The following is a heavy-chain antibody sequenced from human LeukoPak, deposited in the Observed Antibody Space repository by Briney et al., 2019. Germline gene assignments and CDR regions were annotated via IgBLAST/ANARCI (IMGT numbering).Heavy chain of an antibody. V-gene: IGHV1-18*01. Sequence: GASVKVSCKASGYTFTSYGISWVRQAPGQGLERMGWISAYNGNTNYAQKLQGRVTMTTDTSTNTAYMELRSLRSDDTAVYYCARDRAPDYYDSSGYYPLDYWGQGTLVTVSS. CDR2: ISAYNGNT. CDR3: ARDRAPDYYDSSGYYPLDY. D-gene: IGHD3-22*01. J-gene: IGHJ4*02. CDR1: GYTFTSYG.